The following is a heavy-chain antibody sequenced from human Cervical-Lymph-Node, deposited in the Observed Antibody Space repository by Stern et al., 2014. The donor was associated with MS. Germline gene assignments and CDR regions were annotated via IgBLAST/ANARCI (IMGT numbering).Heavy chain of an antibody. CDR2: ISAHNGKT. D-gene: IGHD6-25*01. J-gene: IGHJ4*02. V-gene: IGHV1-18*01. CDR1: GHTTTSYG. CDR3: ATFIATAGTFNY. Sequence: DQLVESGAEVKKPGASVKVSCKASGHTTTSYGISWVRQAPGQGLEWMGWISAHNGKTNYVQKFQGRVTMTTDTSTSTAYMEVRSLRSDDTAVYYCATFIATAGTFNYWGQGTLVTVSS.